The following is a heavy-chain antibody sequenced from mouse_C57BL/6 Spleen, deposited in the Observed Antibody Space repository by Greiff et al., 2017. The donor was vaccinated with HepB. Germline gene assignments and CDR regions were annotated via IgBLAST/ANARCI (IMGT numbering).Heavy chain of an antibody. D-gene: IGHD3-2*02. J-gene: IGHJ4*01. CDR3: ARERVDSSRHEAMDY. Sequence: VQGVESGAELVKPGASVKISCKASGYAFGSYWMNWVKQRPGKGLEWIGQIYPGDGDTNYNGKFKGKATLTAEKSSSPAYMQLSSLTSEDSAVYFCARERVDSSRHEAMDYWCQGPSATVSS. CDR1: GYAFGSYW. CDR2: IYPGDGDT. V-gene: IGHV1-80*01.